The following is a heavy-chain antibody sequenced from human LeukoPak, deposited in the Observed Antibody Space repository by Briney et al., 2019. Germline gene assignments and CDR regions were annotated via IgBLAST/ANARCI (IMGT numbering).Heavy chain of an antibody. CDR2: ISRSSDSI. CDR1: GFSFSTYS. CDR3: MRDGSNLDY. V-gene: IGHV3-48*01. Sequence: GGSLRLSCAASGFSFSTYSMSWVRQAPGRGLEWISYISRSSDSIYYADSVKGRFTISRDNAKNSLYLQMNSLRAEDTAVYYCMRDGSNLDYWGQGMLVTVSS. J-gene: IGHJ4*02.